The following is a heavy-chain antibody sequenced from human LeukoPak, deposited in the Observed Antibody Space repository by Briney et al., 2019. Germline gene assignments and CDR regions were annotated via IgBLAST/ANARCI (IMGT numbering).Heavy chain of an antibody. D-gene: IGHD6-19*01. CDR3: AKDASGWSRDY. CDR2: ISASGSL. V-gene: IGHV3-69-1*01. J-gene: IGHJ4*02. CDR1: GFTFSAYS. Sequence: KTGGSLRLSCAASGFTFSAYSMSWVRQAPGRGLEWVSSISASGSLFYADSLKGRFTISRDNAKNSLYLQMNSLRAEDTAVYYCAKDASGWSRDYWGQGTLVTVSS.